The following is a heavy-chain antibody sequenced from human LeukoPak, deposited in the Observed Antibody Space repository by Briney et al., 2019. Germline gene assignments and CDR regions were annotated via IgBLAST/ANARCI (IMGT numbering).Heavy chain of an antibody. J-gene: IGHJ5*02. CDR2: ISSTGST. CDR3: ARQGTMTRGGYWLDP. V-gene: IGHV4-39*01. CDR1: GASINTTNFY. D-gene: IGHD3-10*01. Sequence: PSETLSLTCTVSGASINTTNFYWSWIRQPPGKGLESIGSISSTGSTYSNPSLNRRVTMSVDTSKNQFSLELTSVTAADTAVYYCARQGTMTRGGYWLDPWGQGSLVTVSS.